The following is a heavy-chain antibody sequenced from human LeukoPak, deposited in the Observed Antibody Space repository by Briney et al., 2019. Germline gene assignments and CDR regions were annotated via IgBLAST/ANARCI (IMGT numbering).Heavy chain of an antibody. CDR3: ARGGGYCSSTSCYALT. Sequence: ASVKVSCKASGYTFTGYYMHWVRQAPGQGLEWMGWINPNSGGTNYAQKFQGWVTMTRDTSISTAYMELSRLRSEDTAVYYCARGGGYCSSTSCYALTWGQGTLVTVSS. CDR1: GYTFTGYY. CDR2: INPNSGGT. J-gene: IGHJ4*02. D-gene: IGHD2-2*01. V-gene: IGHV1-2*04.